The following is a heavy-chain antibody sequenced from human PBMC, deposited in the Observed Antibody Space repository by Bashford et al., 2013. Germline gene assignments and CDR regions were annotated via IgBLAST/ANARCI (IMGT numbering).Heavy chain of an antibody. CDR3: ATGGRTIPRITSRIWSGYYPRINY. J-gene: IGHJ4*02. D-gene: IGHD3-3*01. CDR1: GYTLNELS. V-gene: IGHV1-24*01. Sequence: ASVKVSCKVSGYTLNELSMHWVRQAPGKGLEWLGGFDPEDGTANYAQKFQGRVTITADESTSTAYMELSSLRSEDTAVYYCATGGRTIPRITSRIWSGYYPRINYWGQGTLVTVSS. CDR2: FDPEDGTA.